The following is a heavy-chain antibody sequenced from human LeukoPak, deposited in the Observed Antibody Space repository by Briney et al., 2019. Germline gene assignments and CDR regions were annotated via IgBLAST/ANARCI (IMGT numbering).Heavy chain of an antibody. V-gene: IGHV3-30*18. CDR2: ISYDGSNK. CDR1: VFRLSSCG. Sequence: PGGSLRLSSAASVFRLSSCGMVLVRQAPGKGLEWVAFISYDGSNKYFGDSVKGRVTISRENSKNTPYLQMNSLRPEDTATYYCPKDVETPMGPPLHYWGQGTLVTVSS. D-gene: IGHD5-18*01. J-gene: IGHJ4*02. CDR3: PKDVETPMGPPLHY.